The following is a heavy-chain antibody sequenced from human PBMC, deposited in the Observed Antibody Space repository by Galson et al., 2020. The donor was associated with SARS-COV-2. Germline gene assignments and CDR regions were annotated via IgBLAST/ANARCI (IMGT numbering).Heavy chain of an antibody. CDR1: GYSISIAYY. J-gene: IGHJ4*02. CDR2: IYHTGST. D-gene: IGHD1-26*01. Sequence: SETLSLTCAVAGYSISIAYYWCWIRQPPGKGLEWLSSIYHTGSTYYNPSLKSRVTISQDTSENQVSLELTSVTAADTAVYYCAGRPLSGGRGFDYWGQGTMVTVSS. CDR3: AGRPLSGGRGFDY. V-gene: IGHV4-38-2*01.